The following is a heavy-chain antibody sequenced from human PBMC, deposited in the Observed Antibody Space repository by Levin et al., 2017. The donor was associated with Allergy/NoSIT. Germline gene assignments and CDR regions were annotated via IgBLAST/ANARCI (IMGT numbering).Heavy chain of an antibody. CDR2: IKEDGNEE. V-gene: IGHV3-7*01. D-gene: IGHD5-12*01. CDR1: GFTFSSYW. J-gene: IGHJ5*02. CDR3: ARDVSFSGLDP. Sequence: QAGGSLRLSCVASGFTFSSYWMTWVRQAPGKGLEWVGNIKEDGNEESYVDSVKGRFTFSRDNAKNSLYLQMNSLRAEDTAVYYCARDVSFSGLDPWGQGTLVTVSS.